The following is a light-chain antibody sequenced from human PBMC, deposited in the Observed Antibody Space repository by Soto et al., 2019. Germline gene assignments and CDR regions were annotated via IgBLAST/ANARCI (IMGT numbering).Light chain of an antibody. CDR3: CSYAGSSRHV. Sequence: QSALTQPASVSGSPGQSITISCTGTSSDVGSYNLVSWYQQHPGKAPKLMIYEVSKRPSGVSNRFSGSKSGNTASLTISGLQAEDEADYYCCSYAGSSRHVFGTGTKVTVL. J-gene: IGLJ1*01. CDR2: EVS. V-gene: IGLV2-23*02. CDR1: SSDVGSYNL.